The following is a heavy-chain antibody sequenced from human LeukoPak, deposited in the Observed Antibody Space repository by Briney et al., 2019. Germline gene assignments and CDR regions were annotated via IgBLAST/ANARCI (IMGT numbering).Heavy chain of an antibody. J-gene: IGHJ4*02. CDR3: ASIDVTSCGY. D-gene: IGHD2-2*01. CDR1: GFTFSSYS. Sequence: PGGSLRLSCAASGFTFSSYSMNWVRQAPGKGLEWVSYISRSSSTIYYADSVKSRFTISRDNAKNSLYLQMNSLRAEDTAVYYCASIDVTSCGYWGQGTLVTVSS. V-gene: IGHV3-48*01. CDR2: ISRSSSTI.